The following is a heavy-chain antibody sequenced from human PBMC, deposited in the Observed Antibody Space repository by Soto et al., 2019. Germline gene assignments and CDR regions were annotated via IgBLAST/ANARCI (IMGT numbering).Heavy chain of an antibody. J-gene: IGHJ4*02. D-gene: IGHD4-17*01. CDR2: IKNDGTII. CDR3: ARETYGSFDS. V-gene: IGHV3-74*01. CDR1: GFTFSNNW. Sequence: EVQLVESGGGLVQPGGSLRLSCAASGFTFSNNWVNWVRQAAGKGLVWVSRIKNDGTIISYADSVKGRFTISRDNAKNTLYLQMNRLRAEDTAVYYCARETYGSFDSWGQGTLVTVSS.